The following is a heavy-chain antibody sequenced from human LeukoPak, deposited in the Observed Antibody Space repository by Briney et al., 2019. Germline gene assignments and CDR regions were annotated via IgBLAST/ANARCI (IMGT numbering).Heavy chain of an antibody. Sequence: KAGGSLRLSCTTSGFTFTDYWMTWVRQPPGKGLEWIGTIYYSGTTYYNPSLKSRVAISVDTSRNQFSLRLNSITAADTAVYYCASRYSTGLHFDFWGQGTLVPVSS. V-gene: IGHV4-39*07. CDR3: ASRYSTGLHFDF. D-gene: IGHD2-8*02. CDR2: IYYSGTT. CDR1: GFTFTDYW. J-gene: IGHJ4*02.